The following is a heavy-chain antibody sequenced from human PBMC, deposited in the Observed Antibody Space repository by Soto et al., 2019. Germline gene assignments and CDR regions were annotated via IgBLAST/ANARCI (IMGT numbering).Heavy chain of an antibody. V-gene: IGHV1-2*02. CDR1: GYPFSDYY. J-gene: IGHJ4*02. CDR2: INPKTGRA. Sequence: QVQLVQSGAEVRKPGASVNLSCKTSGYPFSDYYIHWVREAPGHDFEWMGWINPKTGRANYAQKFQGRVTMTRHTSINTAYMELSSLTSDDTALYYCARDPGGTGYFDSWGQGLLLTVSS. CDR3: ARDPGGTGYFDS. D-gene: IGHD1-1*01.